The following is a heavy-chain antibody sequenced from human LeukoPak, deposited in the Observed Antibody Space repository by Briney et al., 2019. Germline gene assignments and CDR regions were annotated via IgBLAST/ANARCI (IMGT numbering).Heavy chain of an antibody. CDR1: GFTFDDYA. CDR3: AKDRPVVVVAAEFDY. D-gene: IGHD2-15*01. V-gene: IGHV3-9*01. CDR2: ISWDSGSI. J-gene: IGHJ4*02. Sequence: GRSLRLSCAASGFTFDDYAMHWVRQAPGKGLEWVSGISWDSGSIGYADSVKGRFTISRDNAKNSLYLQMNSLRAEDTALYYCAKDRPVVVVAAEFDYWGQGTLVTVSS.